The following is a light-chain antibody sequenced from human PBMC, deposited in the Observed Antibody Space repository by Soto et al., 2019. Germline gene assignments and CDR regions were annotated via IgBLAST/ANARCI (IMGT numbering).Light chain of an antibody. Sequence: DIVWTQSPDTLSLSPGERATLSCRAIHSFSSSYFAWYHQRPGQAPRLLISGASSRAPGIPDRFSGSGSGTDFSLTISRPEPEDFGVYYCQQYGVSPRTFGQGTKVDIK. J-gene: IGKJ1*01. CDR2: GAS. CDR3: QQYGVSPRT. CDR1: HSFSSSY. V-gene: IGKV3-20*01.